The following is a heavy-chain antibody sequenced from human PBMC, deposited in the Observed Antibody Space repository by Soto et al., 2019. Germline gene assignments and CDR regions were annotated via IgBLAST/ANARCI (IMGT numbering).Heavy chain of an antibody. J-gene: IGHJ4*02. CDR1: GYTFTSYG. V-gene: IGHV1-18*01. D-gene: IGHD4-17*01. CDR3: ARGRTTDKTYYFDY. CDR2: ISAYNGNT. Sequence: GASVKVSCQASGYTFTSYGISWVRQAPGQGLEWMGWISAYNGNTNYAQKLQGRVTMTTDTSTSTAYMELRSLRSDDTAVYYCARGRTTDKTYYFDYWGQGTLVTVSS.